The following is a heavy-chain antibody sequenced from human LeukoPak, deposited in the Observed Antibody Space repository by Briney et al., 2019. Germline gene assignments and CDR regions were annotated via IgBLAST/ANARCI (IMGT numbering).Heavy chain of an antibody. CDR1: GFSFGNYG. V-gene: IGHV3-11*01. CDR2: ISSSGSTI. CDR3: ARGGSGSYWYYYYGMDV. D-gene: IGHD3-10*01. J-gene: IGHJ6*02. Sequence: PGGSLRLSCAASGFSFGNYGMHWVRQAPGKGLEWVSYISSSGSTIYYADSVKGRFTISRDNAKNSLYLQMNSLRAEDTAVYYCARGGSGSYWYYYYGMDVWGQGTTVTVSS.